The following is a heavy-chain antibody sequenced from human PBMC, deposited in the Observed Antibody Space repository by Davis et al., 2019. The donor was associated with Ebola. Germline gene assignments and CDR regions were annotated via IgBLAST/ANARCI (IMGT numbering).Heavy chain of an antibody. V-gene: IGHV1-46*01. CDR2: INPSGDST. CDR3: AREYCSSTSCYRYYYYYGMDV. D-gene: IGHD2-2*01. J-gene: IGHJ6*02. Sequence: ASVKVSCKASGYTFTSYYMHWVRQAPGQGLEWMGIINPSGDSTSYAQKFQGRVTMTRDTSTSTVYMELSSLRSEDTAVYYCAREYCSSTSCYRYYYYYGMDVWGQGTTVTVSS. CDR1: GYTFTSYY.